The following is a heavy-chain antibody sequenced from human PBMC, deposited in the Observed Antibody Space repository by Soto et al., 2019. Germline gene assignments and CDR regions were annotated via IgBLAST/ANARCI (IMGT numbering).Heavy chain of an antibody. Sequence: QVRLQESGPGLVKPSETLSLTCAVSGTSFGTYYWSWIRQPPGKGLEWIGYIFYSGHLKYNPSLKIRVTMSVDPPKNQISLRLTSVTAAATAVYYCARAGGGYRFDYWGQGALVTVSS. D-gene: IGHD1-26*01. J-gene: IGHJ4*02. V-gene: IGHV4-59*01. CDR3: ARAGGGYRFDY. CDR2: IFYSGHL. CDR1: GTSFGTYY.